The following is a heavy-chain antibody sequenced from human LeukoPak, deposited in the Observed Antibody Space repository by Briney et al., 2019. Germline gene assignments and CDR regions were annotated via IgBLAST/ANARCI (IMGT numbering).Heavy chain of an antibody. J-gene: IGHJ5*02. CDR2: INHSGST. V-gene: IGHV4-34*01. CDR3: ARGQGGYSYGPERSPIRYNWFDP. D-gene: IGHD5-18*01. CDR1: GGCFSGYY. Sequence: LETLSLXCAVYGGCFSGYYWSWIRQPPGKGLEWIGEINHSGSTSYNPSLKSRVTISVDTSKNQFSLKLSSVTAADTAVYYCARGQGGYSYGPERSPIRYNWFDPWGQGTLVTVSS.